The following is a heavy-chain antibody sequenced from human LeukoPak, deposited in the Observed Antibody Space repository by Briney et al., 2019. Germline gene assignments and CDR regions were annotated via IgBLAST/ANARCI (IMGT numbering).Heavy chain of an antibody. CDR1: GYTFTTYS. CDR2: INTGNGNT. D-gene: IGHD4-17*01. V-gene: IGHV1-3*04. CDR3: ARDVGYGDP. J-gene: IGHJ5*02. Sequence: GASVKVSCKASGYTFTTYSMHWVRQAPGQRLEWMGWINTGNGNTKYSRNFQGRVTITRDTSASTAYIELSSLTSEDTAVYYCARDVGYGDPWGQGTLGTVSS.